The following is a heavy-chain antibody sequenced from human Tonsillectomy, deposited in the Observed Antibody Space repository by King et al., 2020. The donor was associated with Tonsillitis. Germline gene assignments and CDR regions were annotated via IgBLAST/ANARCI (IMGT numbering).Heavy chain of an antibody. CDR2: ISDSGDYT. CDR3: AKVRNYYDGSGHDAFAI. J-gene: IGHJ3*02. D-gene: IGHD3-22*01. Sequence: VQLLESGGGLVQPGGSLRLSCAASGFTFSNFAMSWVRQAPGKGLEWVSTISDSGDYTYYADSVRGRFTISRDNSKNTLYLQMDSLSAEDTAVYYCAKVRNYYDGSGHDAFAIWGQGTMVTVSS. CDR1: GFTFSNFA. V-gene: IGHV3-23*01.